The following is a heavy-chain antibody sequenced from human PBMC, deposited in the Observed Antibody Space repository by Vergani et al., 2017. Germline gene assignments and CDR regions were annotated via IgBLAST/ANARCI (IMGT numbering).Heavy chain of an antibody. Sequence: EVQLLESGGSLKQPGGSVRLSCEASGFTFSTYAMHWVRQAPGKGLEWVSALTGGGGSTYYADSFKGRFTISRDNSKNTVFLQMNSLRAEDTAVYYCAKEGRSGITPFVADWGQGTLVTVSS. CDR1: GFTFSTYA. J-gene: IGHJ4*02. CDR2: LTGGGGST. D-gene: IGHD1-14*01. CDR3: AKEGRSGITPFVAD. V-gene: IGHV3-23*01.